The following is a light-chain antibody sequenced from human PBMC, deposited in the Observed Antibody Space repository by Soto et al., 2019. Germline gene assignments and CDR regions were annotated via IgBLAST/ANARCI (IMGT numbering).Light chain of an antibody. Sequence: EIQITQAPCSLYGSVGDRVRLTWHASQDIRNSLNWDQQRPGKAPNLLIYDASNLETGVPSRFSGSGSGTHFTLTISSLQPEDVATYHCQQYNNLPLTCGGGPTGAIK. V-gene: IGKV1-33*01. CDR2: DAS. CDR1: QDIRNS. CDR3: QQYNNLPLT. J-gene: IGKJ4*01.